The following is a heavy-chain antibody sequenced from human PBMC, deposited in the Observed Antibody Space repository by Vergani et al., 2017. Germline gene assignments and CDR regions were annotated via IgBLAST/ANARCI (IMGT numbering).Heavy chain of an antibody. CDR3: AKSEWLQHFGAHYFDS. CDR1: GFAFSRYD. J-gene: IGHJ4*02. CDR2: LTASGSGI. Sequence: EVQLLESGGRLVQPGGSLRLSCVASGFAFSRYDMSWVRQAPGKGLEWVSGLTASGSGISYADSVRGRVTLSRDNSKNTLFLQMDSLRAEDTAVYYCAKSEWLQHFGAHYFDSWGQGILVTVSS. D-gene: IGHD5-12*01. V-gene: IGHV3-23*01.